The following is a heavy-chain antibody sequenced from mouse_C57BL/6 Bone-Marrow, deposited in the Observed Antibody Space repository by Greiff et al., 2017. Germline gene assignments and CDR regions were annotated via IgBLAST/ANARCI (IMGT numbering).Heavy chain of an antibody. Sequence: VQLQQSGAELARPGASVKLSCKASGYTFTSYGISWVKQRPGQGLEWIGELYPRSGNTYYTEKFKGKATLTADKSSSTAYMELRSLTSEDSAVYFCASYPAWFAYWGQGTLVTVSA. CDR2: LYPRSGNT. CDR1: GYTFTSYG. D-gene: IGHD6-5*01. J-gene: IGHJ3*01. V-gene: IGHV1-81*01. CDR3: ASYPAWFAY.